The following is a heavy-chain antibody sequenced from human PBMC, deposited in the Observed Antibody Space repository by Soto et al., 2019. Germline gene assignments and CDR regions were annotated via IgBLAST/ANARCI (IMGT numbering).Heavy chain of an antibody. Sequence: SQAPSLTCALSGGSASSNRAAWNWISRFPPGSLEWLGRTYYKSKWYNDYAVSVKSRITINPDTSKNQFSLQLNSVTPEDTAVYYCASVWGYYWASGGFFTGLDVGAKGTTVTVS. CDR1: GGSASSNRAA. CDR2: TYYKSKWYN. V-gene: IGHV6-1*01. J-gene: IGHJ6*04. D-gene: IGHD3-10*01. CDR3: ASVWGYYWASGGFFTGLDV.